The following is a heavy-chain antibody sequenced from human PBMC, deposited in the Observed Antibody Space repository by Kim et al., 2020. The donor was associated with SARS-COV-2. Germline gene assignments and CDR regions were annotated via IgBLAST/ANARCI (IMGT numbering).Heavy chain of an antibody. V-gene: IGHV4-39*01. CDR1: GGSISSGGYY. Sequence: SETLSLTCTVSGGSISSGGYYWSWIRQHPGKGLEWIGYIYYSGSTYYNPSLKSRVTISVDTSKNQFSLKLSSVTAADTAVYYCARHGKQQLVTFDYWGQGTLVTVSS. J-gene: IGHJ4*02. CDR2: IYYSGST. D-gene: IGHD6-13*01. CDR3: ARHGKQQLVTFDY.